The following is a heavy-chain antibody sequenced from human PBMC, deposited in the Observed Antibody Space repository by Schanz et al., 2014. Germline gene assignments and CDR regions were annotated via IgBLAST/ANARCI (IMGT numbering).Heavy chain of an antibody. CDR2: ISPLLGVA. J-gene: IGHJ4*02. CDR1: GGTFVTFF. V-gene: IGHV1-69*04. D-gene: IGHD2-15*01. Sequence: QVHLVQSGAEVKEPGSSVTVSCKPSGGTFVTFFFTWVRQAPGQGPQWMGRISPLLGVANYAQEFQGRLTITADTSTSTAYMELSSLRSEDTAVYYCATCSGGTCHAKPVLDNGGQGTLVTVSS. CDR3: ATCSGGTCHAKPVLDN.